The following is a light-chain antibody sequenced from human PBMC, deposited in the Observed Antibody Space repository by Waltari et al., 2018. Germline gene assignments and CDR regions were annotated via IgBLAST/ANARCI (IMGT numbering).Light chain of an antibody. Sequence: DIQLTQSPPFLAASVGDRVTITCRASQGISSYLVWYQQKPGKAPKVLISAASTLQTGVPSRFSGSGSGTEFTLTISSLQPEDFATYYCQQVNGYPLTFGGGTKVEIK. CDR3: QQVNGYPLT. CDR2: AAS. J-gene: IGKJ4*01. CDR1: QGISSY. V-gene: IGKV1-9*01.